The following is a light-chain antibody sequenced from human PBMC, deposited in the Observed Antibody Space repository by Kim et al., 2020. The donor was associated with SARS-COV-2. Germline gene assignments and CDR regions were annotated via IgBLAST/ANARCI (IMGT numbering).Light chain of an antibody. Sequence: TVLTQSPGTLSLSPGERATLSCRASQSVGSSYLAWYQQKPGQAPRLLIHGASTRATGIPDRFCGSGSGTDFSLTISRLEPEDFAVYCCLQYGNSPWTFGQGTKVDIK. V-gene: IGKV3-20*01. CDR3: LQYGNSPWT. J-gene: IGKJ1*01. CDR2: GAS. CDR1: QSVGSSY.